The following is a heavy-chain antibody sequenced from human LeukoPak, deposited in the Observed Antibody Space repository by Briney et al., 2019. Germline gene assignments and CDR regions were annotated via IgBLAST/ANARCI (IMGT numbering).Heavy chain of an antibody. Sequence: GGSLRLSCVASGFTFSSSQMNGVRQAPGKGLEWVSYISSSGSTIYYADSVKGRFDISRDNAKNSLFLQMNSLRAEDTAVYYCARAFDSWGQGTLVTVSS. V-gene: IGHV3-48*03. J-gene: IGHJ4*02. CDR3: ARAFDS. CDR2: ISSSGSTI. CDR1: GFTFSSSQ.